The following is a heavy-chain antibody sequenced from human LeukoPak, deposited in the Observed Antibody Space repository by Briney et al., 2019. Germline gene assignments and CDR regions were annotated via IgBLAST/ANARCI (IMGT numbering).Heavy chain of an antibody. Sequence: GGSLRLSCAASGFTSSSYAMSWVRQAPGKGLEWVSAISGSGGSTYYADSVKGRFTISRDNSKNTLYLQMNSLRAEDTAVYYCATSRLPYYYDSSGYYSRYYFDYWGQGTLVTVSS. V-gene: IGHV3-23*01. CDR3: ATSRLPYYYDSSGYYSRYYFDY. CDR2: ISGSGGST. J-gene: IGHJ4*02. CDR1: GFTSSSYA. D-gene: IGHD3-22*01.